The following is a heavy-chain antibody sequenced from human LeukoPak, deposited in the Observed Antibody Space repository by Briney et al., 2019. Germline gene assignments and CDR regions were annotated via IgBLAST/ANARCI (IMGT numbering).Heavy chain of an antibody. V-gene: IGHV3-23*01. CDR3: ASSYCSGGNCYPQQTVYYFDF. J-gene: IGHJ4*02. Sequence: GGSLRLSCAASGFTFSNYGLSWVRQAPGKGLEWVSGITGSGGSTYYADSVKGRFTISRDNSKNTLYLQMNSLRAEDTAVYYCASSYCSGGNCYPQQTVYYFDFWGQGTLVTVSS. D-gene: IGHD2-15*01. CDR1: GFTFSNYG. CDR2: ITGSGGST.